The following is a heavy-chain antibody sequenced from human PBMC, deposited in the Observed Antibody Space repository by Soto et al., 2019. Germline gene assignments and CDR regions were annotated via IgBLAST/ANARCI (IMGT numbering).Heavy chain of an antibody. CDR1: GGSISSYY. CDR2: IYYAGST. J-gene: IGHJ6*02. D-gene: IGHD2-21*01. V-gene: IGHV4-59*01. CDR3: ARDRGGYCGAECYPLDG. Sequence: NPSETLSLTCTVSGGSISSYYWSWIRQPPGKGLEWIGYIYYAGSTKYNPSLNSRVTISVDTSKNQFSLKLNSVTAADTAVYYCARDRGGYCGAECYPLDGWGQGTKVTVSS.